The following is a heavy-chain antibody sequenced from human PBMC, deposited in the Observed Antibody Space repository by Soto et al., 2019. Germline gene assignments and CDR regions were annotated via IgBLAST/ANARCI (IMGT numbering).Heavy chain of an antibody. J-gene: IGHJ4*02. V-gene: IGHV5-51*01. D-gene: IGHD3-22*01. Sequence: GESLKISCKGSGYSFTSYWIGWVRQMPGKGLEWMGIIYPGDSDTRYSPSFQGQVTISADKSISTAYLQWSSLKASDTAMYYCARPYYDSSGYYSWYFDYWGQGTLVTVSS. CDR3: ARPYYDSSGYYSWYFDY. CDR2: IYPGDSDT. CDR1: GYSFTSYW.